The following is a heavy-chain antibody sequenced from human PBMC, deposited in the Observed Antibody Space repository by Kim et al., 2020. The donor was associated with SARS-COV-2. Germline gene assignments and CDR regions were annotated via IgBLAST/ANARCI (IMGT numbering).Heavy chain of an antibody. V-gene: IGHV3-30*18. Sequence: GGSLRLSCAASVFTFSSHGMHWVRQAPGKGLDWVAVISYDGSNKYYADSVKGRFTISRDNSKNMLYRQMNSLGAEDTSVYYCAKDGVARGTTGSNWFDPCGHGTPVSVSP. D-gene: IGHD1-7*01. CDR1: VFTFSSHG. CDR2: ISYDGSNK. J-gene: IGHJ5*02. CDR3: AKDGVARGTTGSNWFDP.